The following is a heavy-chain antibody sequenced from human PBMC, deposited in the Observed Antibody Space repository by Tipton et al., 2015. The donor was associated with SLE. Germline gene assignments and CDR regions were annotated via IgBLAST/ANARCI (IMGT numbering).Heavy chain of an antibody. J-gene: IGHJ6*03. CDR2: IYYSGST. CDR1: GGSISSFY. Sequence: TLSLTCTVSGGSISSFYWSWIRQPPGKGLEWIGYIYYSGSTNYNPSLKSRVTISVDTSKNQFSLKLSSVTAADTAVYYCARGGAVYYSYMDVWGKGTTVTVSS. D-gene: IGHD3-10*01. CDR3: ARGGAVYYSYMDV. V-gene: IGHV4-59*12.